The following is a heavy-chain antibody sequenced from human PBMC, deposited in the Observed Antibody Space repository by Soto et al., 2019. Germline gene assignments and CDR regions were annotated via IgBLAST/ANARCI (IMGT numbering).Heavy chain of an antibody. CDR3: AKEVEGYYYGSQFDP. V-gene: IGHV3-23*01. CDR2: ISGSGGST. J-gene: IGHJ5*02. Sequence: GGSLRLSCAAFGFTFSSYAMSWVRQAPGKGLEWVSAISGSGGSTYYADSVKGRFTISRDNSKNTLYLQMNSLRAEDTAVYYCAKEVEGYYYGSQFDPWGQGTLVTVSS. D-gene: IGHD3-22*01. CDR1: GFTFSSYA.